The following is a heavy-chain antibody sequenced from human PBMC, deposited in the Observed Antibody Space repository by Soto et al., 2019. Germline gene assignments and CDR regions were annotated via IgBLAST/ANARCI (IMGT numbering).Heavy chain of an antibody. V-gene: IGHV1-18*01. CDR1: GYTFTSYG. CDR2: ISANSGDT. CDR3: AKDFSTAAADYYFDY. D-gene: IGHD6-13*01. Sequence: ASVKVSCKASGYTFTSYGFSWVRQAPGQGLEWVAWISANSGDTNPAEKFQGRVTLSTDTSTSTAYMDLRSLTSDDTAVYYCAKDFSTAAADYYFDYWGQGTLVTVSS. J-gene: IGHJ4*02.